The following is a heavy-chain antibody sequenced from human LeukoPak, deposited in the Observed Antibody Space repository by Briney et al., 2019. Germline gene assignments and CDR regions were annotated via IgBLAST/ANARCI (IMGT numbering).Heavy chain of an antibody. CDR2: ISSSSSYI. CDR1: GFTFSSYS. V-gene: IGHV3-21*01. D-gene: IGHD5-18*01. Sequence: PGGSLRLSCAASGFTFSSYSMNWVRQAPGKGLEWVSSISSSSSYIYYADSVKGRFTISRDNAKNSLYLQMNSLRAEDTAVYYCASLKRGTAMARFDYWGQGTLVTVSS. CDR3: ASLKRGTAMARFDY. J-gene: IGHJ4*02.